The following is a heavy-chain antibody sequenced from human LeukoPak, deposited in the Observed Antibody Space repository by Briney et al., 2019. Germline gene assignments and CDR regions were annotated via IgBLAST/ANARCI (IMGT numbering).Heavy chain of an antibody. Sequence: GRSLRLSCAASGFTFSSYYMSWVRQAPGKGLEWVANIKEDGSEKYYVDSVKGRFTVSRDNAKNSLYLQMNSLRAEDTAVYYCARQDYYDKGDGMDVWGQGTTVTVS. D-gene: IGHD3-22*01. CDR2: IKEDGSEK. J-gene: IGHJ6*02. V-gene: IGHV3-7*01. CDR1: GFTFSSYY. CDR3: ARQDYYDKGDGMDV.